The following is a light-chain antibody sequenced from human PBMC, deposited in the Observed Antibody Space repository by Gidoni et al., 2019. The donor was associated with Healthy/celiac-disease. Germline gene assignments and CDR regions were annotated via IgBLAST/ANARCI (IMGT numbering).Light chain of an antibody. J-gene: IGKJ2*01. CDR3: QQSYSTPYT. Sequence: DIQMTQSPSSLSASVGDRVTITCRASQSISSYLNWYQQKPGKAPKLLIYAASSLQSGVPSRFRGSGSGTDFTITISSLQPEDVATYYCQQSYSTPYTFGQGTKLEIK. CDR2: AAS. V-gene: IGKV1-39*01. CDR1: QSISSY.